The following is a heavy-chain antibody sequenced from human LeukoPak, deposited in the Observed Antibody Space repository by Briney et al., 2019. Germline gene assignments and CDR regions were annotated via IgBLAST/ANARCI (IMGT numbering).Heavy chain of an antibody. D-gene: IGHD3-10*01. CDR1: GFTFSSYA. V-gene: IGHV3-23*01. CDR3: AKRFYYGSGRMDMDV. J-gene: IGHJ6*03. CDR2: ISGSGGST. Sequence: GGSLRLSCAASGFTFSSYAMSWVRQAPGKGLEWVSAISGSGGSTYYADSVKGRFTISKDNSKNTLYLQMNSLRAEDTAVYYCAKRFYYGSGRMDMDVWGKGTTVTVSS.